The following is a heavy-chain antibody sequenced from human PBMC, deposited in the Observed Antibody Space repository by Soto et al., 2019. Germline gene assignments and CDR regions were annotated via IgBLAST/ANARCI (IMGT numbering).Heavy chain of an antibody. D-gene: IGHD2-2*01. J-gene: IGHJ4*02. Sequence: QVQLQESGPGLVKPSETLSLTCTVSGGSISSYYWSWIRQPAGKGLEWIGRIYTSGSTNYNPSLNSRVTMSVDTAKNQFSLKLSSVTAADTAVYYCARDLYCSSTSCSDYWGQGTLVTVSS. CDR2: IYTSGST. CDR1: GGSISSYY. CDR3: ARDLYCSSTSCSDY. V-gene: IGHV4-4*07.